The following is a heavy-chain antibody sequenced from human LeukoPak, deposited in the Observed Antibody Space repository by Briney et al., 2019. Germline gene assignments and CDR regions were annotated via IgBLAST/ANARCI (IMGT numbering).Heavy chain of an antibody. CDR1: GGSISRYY. CDR3: ARSDYHNSGSHTVFDAFDI. V-gene: IGHV4-59*01. D-gene: IGHD3-10*01. J-gene: IGHJ3*02. Sequence: PSETQSLTCTVSGGSISRYYWSWIRRPPGKGLEWIGYIDDGGNTNYNPSLKSQVTISVDKSKNQFSLKLSFVTAADTAMYYCARSDYHNSGSHTVFDAFDIWGQGTRVTVSS. CDR2: IDDGGNT.